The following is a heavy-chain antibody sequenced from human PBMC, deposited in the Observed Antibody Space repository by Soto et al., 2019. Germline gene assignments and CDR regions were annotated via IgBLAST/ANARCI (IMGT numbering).Heavy chain of an antibody. Sequence: EVQVVESGGGLVQPGGSLGLSCAASGFTFSSYWMSWVRQAPGKGLEWVANIKEDGSEKNYVDSVKGQFTISRDNAKNSLYLQMNSLRAEDTAVYYCARERYYYGSGDYWGQGTLVTVSS. CDR3: ARERYYYGSGDY. CDR2: IKEDGSEK. D-gene: IGHD3-10*01. V-gene: IGHV3-7*01. CDR1: GFTFSSYW. J-gene: IGHJ4*02.